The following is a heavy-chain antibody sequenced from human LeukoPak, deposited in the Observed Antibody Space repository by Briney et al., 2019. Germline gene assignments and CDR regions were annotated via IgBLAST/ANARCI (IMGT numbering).Heavy chain of an antibody. CDR3: ARGVEMATLNAFDI. D-gene: IGHD5-24*01. Sequence: GESLKISCKGSGYNFTSYWIGWVRQMPWKGLEWMGIIYPGDSDTRYSPSFQGQVTISADKSISTAYLQWSSLRASDTAMHYCARGVEMATLNAFDIWGQGTMVTVSS. V-gene: IGHV5-51*01. J-gene: IGHJ3*02. CDR2: IYPGDSDT. CDR1: GYNFTSYW.